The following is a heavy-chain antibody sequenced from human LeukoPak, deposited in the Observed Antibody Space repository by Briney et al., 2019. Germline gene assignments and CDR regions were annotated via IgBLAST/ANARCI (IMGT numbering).Heavy chain of an antibody. J-gene: IGHJ3*02. V-gene: IGHV4-59*01. CDR2: IYYSVIT. Sequence: PSETLSLTCAVSGGSIRTYYWNWIRRPPGKGLEWIGYIYYSVITNYNPSLKSRVTISVDTSKNQFSLKLSSATAAETTVYYCSRAGSISGWFSDAFDIWGQGAMVTVSS. CDR3: SRAGSISGWFSDAFDI. CDR1: GGSIRTYY. D-gene: IGHD6-19*01.